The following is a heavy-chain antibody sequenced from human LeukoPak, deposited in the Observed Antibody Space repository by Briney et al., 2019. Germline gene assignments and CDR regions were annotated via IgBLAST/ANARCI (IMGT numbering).Heavy chain of an antibody. Sequence: SVKVSCKASGGTFSSYAISWVRQAPGQGLEWMGRIIPILGIANYAQKFQGRVTITADKSTSTAYMELSSLRSEDTAVYYCARCPDAVAGTYYFDYWGQGTLVTVSS. D-gene: IGHD6-19*01. CDR2: IIPILGIA. CDR1: GGTFSSYA. CDR3: ARCPDAVAGTYYFDY. J-gene: IGHJ4*02. V-gene: IGHV1-69*04.